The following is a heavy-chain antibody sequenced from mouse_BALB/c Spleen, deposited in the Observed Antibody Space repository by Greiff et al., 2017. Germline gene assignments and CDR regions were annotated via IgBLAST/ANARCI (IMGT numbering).Heavy chain of an antibody. CDR1: EYEFPSHD. J-gene: IGHJ1*01. Sequence: EVKLMESGGGLVQPGESLKLSCESNEYEFPSHDMSWVRKTPEKRLELVAAINSDGGSTYYPDTMERRFIISRDNTKKTLYLQMSSLRSEDTALYYCARPITTVVASRYFDVWGAGTTVTVSS. D-gene: IGHD1-1*01. CDR2: INSDGGST. CDR3: ARPITTVVASRYFDV. V-gene: IGHV5-2*01.